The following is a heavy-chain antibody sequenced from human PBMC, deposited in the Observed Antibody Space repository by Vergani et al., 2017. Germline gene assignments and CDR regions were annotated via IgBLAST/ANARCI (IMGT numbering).Heavy chain of an antibody. CDR3: ARGLAARTGNWFDP. CDR1: GFTFSSYS. J-gene: IGHJ5*02. D-gene: IGHD6-6*01. V-gene: IGHV3-21*01. CDR2: ISSSSSYI. Sequence: EVQLVESGGGLVKPGGSLRLSCAASGFTFSSYSMNWVRQAPGKGLEWVSSISSSSSYIYYVDSVKGRFTISRDNAKNSLYLQMNSLRAEDTAVYYCARGLAARTGNWFDPWGQGTLVTVSS.